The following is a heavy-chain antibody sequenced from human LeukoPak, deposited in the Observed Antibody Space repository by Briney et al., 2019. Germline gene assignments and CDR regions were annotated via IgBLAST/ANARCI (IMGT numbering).Heavy chain of an antibody. CDR3: ASGSNYDSSGPGYFQH. CDR2: INHSGST. J-gene: IGHJ1*01. CDR1: GGSFSGYY. V-gene: IGHV4-34*01. Sequence: SETLSFTCAVYGGSFSGYYWSWIRQPPGKGLEWIGEINHSGSTNYNPSLKSRVTISVDTSKNQFSLKLSSVTAADTAVYYCASGSNYDSSGPGYFQHWGRGTLVTVSS. D-gene: IGHD3-22*01.